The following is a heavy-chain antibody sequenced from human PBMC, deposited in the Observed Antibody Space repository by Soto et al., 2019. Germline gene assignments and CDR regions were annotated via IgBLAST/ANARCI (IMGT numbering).Heavy chain of an antibody. V-gene: IGHV1-69*01. CDR3: ARDRLFEAAGPLNGNLVYGMDV. J-gene: IGHJ6*02. CDR1: GGTYSSYA. D-gene: IGHD6-13*01. CDR2: IIPIFGTA. Sequence: QVQLVQSGAEVKKPGSSVKVSCKASGGTYSSYAISWVRQAPGQGLEWMGGIIPIFGTANYAQKFQGRVTITADESTSTAYMELSSLRSEDTAVYYCARDRLFEAAGPLNGNLVYGMDVWGQGTTVTVSS.